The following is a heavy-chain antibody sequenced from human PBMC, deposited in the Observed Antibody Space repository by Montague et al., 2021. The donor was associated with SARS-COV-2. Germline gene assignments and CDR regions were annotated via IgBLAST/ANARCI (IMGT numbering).Heavy chain of an antibody. Sequence: SLRLSCAASGFTFSSYSMNWVRQAPGKGLEWVSSISSSSSYIYYAGSVEGRFTISRDNAKNSLYLQMNSLRAEDTAVYYCARDARYDFWSGYYFDYWGQGTLVTVSS. D-gene: IGHD3-3*01. CDR1: GFTFSSYS. J-gene: IGHJ4*02. V-gene: IGHV3-21*01. CDR3: ARDARYDFWSGYYFDY. CDR2: ISSSSSYI.